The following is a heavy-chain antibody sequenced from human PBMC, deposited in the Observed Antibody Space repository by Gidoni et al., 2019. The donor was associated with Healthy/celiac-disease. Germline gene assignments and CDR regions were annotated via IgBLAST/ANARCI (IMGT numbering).Heavy chain of an antibody. V-gene: IGHV1-18*01. CDR2: ISTDNDNT. Sequence: QVQLVRSAAEVQKPGASWHVSCQAPGYTFPRHGPGWVRQAPGQGREWMAWISTDNDNTNYAQKLQGRVTMTTDTSTSTAYMELRSLRSDDTAVYYCARDIVVVVAATPYYYYGMDVWGQGTTVTVSS. CDR3: ARDIVVVVAATPYYYYGMDV. J-gene: IGHJ6*02. D-gene: IGHD2-15*01. CDR1: GYTFPRHG.